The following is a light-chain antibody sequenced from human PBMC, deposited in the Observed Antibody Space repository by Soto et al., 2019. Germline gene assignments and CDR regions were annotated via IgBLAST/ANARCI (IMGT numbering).Light chain of an antibody. CDR1: QSVGSD. CDR2: VAS. Sequence: EIVLTQSPGTLSLSPGERATLSCRASQSVGSDLAWYQQKPGQAPRLLIYVASYRATGIPARFSGSGSGTEYTLTISNLQAEDFAVYYCQQFNNWPHTFGQGTRLEIK. J-gene: IGKJ5*01. CDR3: QQFNNWPHT. V-gene: IGKV3-15*01.